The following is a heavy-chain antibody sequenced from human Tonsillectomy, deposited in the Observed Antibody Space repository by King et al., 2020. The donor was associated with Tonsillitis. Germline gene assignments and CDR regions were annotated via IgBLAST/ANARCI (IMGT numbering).Heavy chain of an antibody. CDR1: GGSISSYY. J-gene: IGHJ2*01. CDR2: MVYSGST. D-gene: IGHD3-22*01. CDR3: ARNSGFWSYWYFDL. Sequence: VQLQESGPGLVKSSETLSLTCSVSGGSISSYYWSWIRQPPGKGLEWIGYMVYSGSTNYNPSLKGRVTISVDTSKNQFSLKLSSVTAADTAVYYCARNSGFWSYWYFDLWGRGTLVTVSS. V-gene: IGHV4-59*08.